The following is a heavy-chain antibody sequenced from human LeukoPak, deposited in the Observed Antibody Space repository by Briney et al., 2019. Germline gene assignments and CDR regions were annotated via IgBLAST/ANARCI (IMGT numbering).Heavy chain of an antibody. CDR1: GGTFSSYA. V-gene: IGHV1-69*13. Sequence: SVKVSCKASGGTFSSYAISWVRQAPGQGLEWMGGIIPIFGTANYAQKFQGRVTITADESTSTAYMELSSLRSEDTAVYYCARDRVGPQLPKKYRPDAFDIWGQGTMVTVS. CDR3: ARDRVGPQLPKKYRPDAFDI. CDR2: IIPIFGTA. D-gene: IGHD6-6*01. J-gene: IGHJ3*02.